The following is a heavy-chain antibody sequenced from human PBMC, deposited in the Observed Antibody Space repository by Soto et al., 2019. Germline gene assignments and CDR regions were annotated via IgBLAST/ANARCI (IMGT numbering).Heavy chain of an antibody. CDR2: IWYDGSNK. CDR3: AREAYDSSGYYSGGWYFDL. V-gene: IGHV3-33*01. J-gene: IGHJ2*01. Sequence: QVQLVESGGGVVQPGRSLRLSCAASGFTFSSYGMHWVRQAPGKGLEWVAVIWYDGSNKYYADSVKGRFTISRDNSKNTRYLQMNSLRAEDTAVYYCAREAYDSSGYYSGGWYFDLWGRGTLVTVSS. CDR1: GFTFSSYG. D-gene: IGHD3-22*01.